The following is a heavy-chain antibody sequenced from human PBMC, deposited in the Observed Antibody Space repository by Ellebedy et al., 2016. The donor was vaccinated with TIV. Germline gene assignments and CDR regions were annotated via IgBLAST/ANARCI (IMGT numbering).Heavy chain of an antibody. J-gene: IGHJ4*02. Sequence: AASVKVSCKASGYSFTSRWLHWVRQAPGQGLEWLGLIKTHNGDTISAKKVQGRVTLTRDTSISTAYMELNRLTPDDTAVYYCARDLGVPDDYWGQGTLVTVSS. D-gene: IGHD3-10*01. CDR1: GYSFTSRW. CDR2: IKTHNGDT. CDR3: ARDLGVPDDY. V-gene: IGHV1-2*02.